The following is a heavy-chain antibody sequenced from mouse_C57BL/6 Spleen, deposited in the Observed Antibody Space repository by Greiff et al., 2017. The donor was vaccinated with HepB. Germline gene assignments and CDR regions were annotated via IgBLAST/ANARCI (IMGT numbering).Heavy chain of an antibody. D-gene: IGHD1-1*01. CDR3: ARHVYYYGSRGAMDY. J-gene: IGHJ4*01. V-gene: IGHV2-6-1*01. CDR2: IWSDGST. CDR1: GFSLTSYG. Sequence: VQGVESGPGLVAPSQCLSITCTVSGFSLTSYGVHWVRQPPGKGLEWLVVIWSDGSTTYNSAPKSRLSISKDNPKSQVFLKMNSLQTDDTAMYYCARHVYYYGSRGAMDYWGQGTSVTVSS.